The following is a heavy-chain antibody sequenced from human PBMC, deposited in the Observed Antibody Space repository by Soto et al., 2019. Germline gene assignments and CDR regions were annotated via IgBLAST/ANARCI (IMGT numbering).Heavy chain of an antibody. V-gene: IGHV4-39*01. D-gene: IGHD2-21*02. CDR1: GGSMTSRPYY. J-gene: IGHJ6*02. CDR2: IYYTGNT. CDR3: TRNPPFAYCGGDCEHYGMDV. Sequence: SETLSLTCIVSGGSMTSRPYYWGWIRQSPGKGLEWIGSIYYTGNTYYNPSLKGRVSVLADTSKNQFSLQLTSVTAADTAVYYCTRNPPFAYCGGDCEHYGMDVWGQGTTVTVSS.